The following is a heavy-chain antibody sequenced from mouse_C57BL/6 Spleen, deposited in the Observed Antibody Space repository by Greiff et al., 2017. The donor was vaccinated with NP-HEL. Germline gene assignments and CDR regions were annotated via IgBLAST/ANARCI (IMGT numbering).Heavy chain of an antibody. CDR3: AREKPYYFDY. J-gene: IGHJ2*01. Sequence: VQLQQPGAELVRPGSSVKLSCKASGYTFTSYWMDWVKQRPGQGLEWIGNIYPSDSETHYNQKFKDKATLTVDKSSSTAYMQLSSQTSEDSAVYYCAREKPYYFDYWGQGTTLTVSS. V-gene: IGHV1-61*01. CDR2: IYPSDSET. CDR1: GYTFTSYW.